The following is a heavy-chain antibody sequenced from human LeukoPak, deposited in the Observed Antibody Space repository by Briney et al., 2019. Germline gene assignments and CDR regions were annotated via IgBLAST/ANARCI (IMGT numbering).Heavy chain of an antibody. V-gene: IGHV4-59*12. D-gene: IGHD7-27*01. CDR1: GGSTSSYY. Sequence: PSETLSLTCTVSGGSTSSYYWSWIRQPPGKGLEWIGYIYYSGSTYYNPSLKSRVTISLDMSKNEFSLNLSSVTDADTAVYYCARGNPGYAFDIWGQGTMVTVSS. CDR2: IYYSGST. J-gene: IGHJ3*02. CDR3: ARGNPGYAFDI.